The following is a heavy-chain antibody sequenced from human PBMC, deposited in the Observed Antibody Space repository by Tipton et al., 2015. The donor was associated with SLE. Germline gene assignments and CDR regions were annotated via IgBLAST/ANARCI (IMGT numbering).Heavy chain of an antibody. Sequence: TLSLTCTVSGGSIRSGNHYWSWIRQPAGKGLEWIGRMFRSGSTNYNPSLKSRVTISLDTSKNQFSLKLISVTAADTAVYYCARVAVVTPRHAIDIWGQGTVVTVSS. CDR1: GGSIRSGNHY. V-gene: IGHV4-61*02. CDR2: MFRSGST. D-gene: IGHD4-23*01. CDR3: ARVAVVTPRHAIDI. J-gene: IGHJ3*02.